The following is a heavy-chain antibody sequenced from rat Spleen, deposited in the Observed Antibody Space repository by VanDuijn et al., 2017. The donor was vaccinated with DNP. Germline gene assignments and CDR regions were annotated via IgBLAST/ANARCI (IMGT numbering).Heavy chain of an antibody. Sequence: EVQLVESGGGLVQPGRSLKLSCVASGFTFSNYDMAWVRQAPTKGLEWVASISNRGGDTYYGDSVKGRFTVSRDNAKSTLYLQMDSLRSEDTATYYCATFEGRDAWGRGTSVTVSS. V-gene: IGHV5-25*01. D-gene: IGHD1-11*01. CDR2: ISNRGGDT. CDR3: ATFEGRDA. CDR1: GFTFSNYD. J-gene: IGHJ4*01.